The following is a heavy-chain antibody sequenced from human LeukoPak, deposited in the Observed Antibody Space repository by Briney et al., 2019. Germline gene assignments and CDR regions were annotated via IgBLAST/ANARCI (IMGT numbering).Heavy chain of an antibody. CDR2: IYSGGST. D-gene: IGHD3-16*01. CDR3: ARGDSGTYVWGSIIDY. Sequence: GGSLRLSCAASGFTFSSSWMTWVRQAPGKGLEWVSVIYSGGSTYYADSVKGRFTISRDNSKNTLYLQMNSLRAEDTAVYYCARGDSGTYVWGSIIDYWGQGTLVTVSS. J-gene: IGHJ4*02. V-gene: IGHV3-66*01. CDR1: GFTFSSSW.